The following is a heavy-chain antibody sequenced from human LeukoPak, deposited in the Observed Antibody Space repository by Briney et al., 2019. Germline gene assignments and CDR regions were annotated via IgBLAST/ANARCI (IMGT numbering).Heavy chain of an antibody. CDR1: GDSVSSNSAA. V-gene: IGHV6-1*01. CDR2: TYYRSKWYI. J-gene: IGHJ2*01. Sequence: SQTLSHTFAISGDSVSSNSAAWNWIRQSPSRGLEWPGRTYYRSKWYIDYAVSVKSRITINADTSKNQFSLQLNSVTPEDTAVYYCARAGSYGYFWYFGLWGRGTLVTVSS. D-gene: IGHD3-16*01. CDR3: ARAGSYGYFWYFGL.